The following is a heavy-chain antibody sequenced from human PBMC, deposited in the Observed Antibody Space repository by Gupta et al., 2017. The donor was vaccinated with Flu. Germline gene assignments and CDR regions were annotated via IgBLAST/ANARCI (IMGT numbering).Heavy chain of an antibody. CDR1: GYSFSSFR. V-gene: IGHV5-10-1*01. J-gene: IGHJ6*02. CDR3: ARLPKRGMDYYYAYGLDV. D-gene: IGHD3-10*01. CDR2: IDPGDSHT. Sequence: EVQLVQSGAEAKKPGESLRISCQGSGYSFSSFRINWLRQLPGTGLEWMGRIDPGDSHTNNSPSFQDHVSISTDKSISTAILQWSSLKASNTAMYYGARLPKRGMDYYYAYGLDVWGHGTTVTVSS.